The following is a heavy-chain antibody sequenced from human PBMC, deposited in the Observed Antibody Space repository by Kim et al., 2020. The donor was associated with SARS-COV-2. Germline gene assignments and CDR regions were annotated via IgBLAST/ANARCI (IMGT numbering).Heavy chain of an antibody. CDR2: ISTSTGNP. V-gene: IGHV7-4-1*02. D-gene: IGHD4-17*01. J-gene: IGHJ5*02. CDR3: VRDQGTTVTIGNWLDP. CDR1: GYTFTRYS. Sequence: ASVKVSCKASGYTFTRYSVNWVRQAPGQGLEWMGWISTSTGNPTYAQGFTGRFVFSLDTSVSTAYLQISSLKAEDTAVYYCVRDQGTTVTIGNWLDPWGQGTLVTVSS.